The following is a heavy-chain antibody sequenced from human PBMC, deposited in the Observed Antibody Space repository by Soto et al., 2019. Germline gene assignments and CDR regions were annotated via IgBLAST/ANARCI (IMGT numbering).Heavy chain of an antibody. V-gene: IGHV4-61*01. CDR3: ARVGDYYYYGMDV. J-gene: IGHJ6*02. CDR2: IYYSGST. Sequence: SVTLSLTCTVSGGSVSSGSYYWSWIRQPPGKGLEWIGYIYYSGSTNYNPSLKSRVTISVDTSKNQFSLKLSSVTAADTAVYYCARVGDYYYYGMDVWGQGTTVTVSS. CDR1: GGSVSSGSYY.